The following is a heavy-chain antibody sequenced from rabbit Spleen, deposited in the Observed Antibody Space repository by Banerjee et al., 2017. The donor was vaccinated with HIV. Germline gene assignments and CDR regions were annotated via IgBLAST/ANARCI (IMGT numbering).Heavy chain of an antibody. Sequence: QEQLEESGGGLVKPEGSLTLTCKASGFPFSSKAVMCWVRQAPGKGLEWIACINAVTGKAVYASWAKGRFTFSKTSSTTVTLQMTSLTAADTATYFCARDDGSGHYGYALNLWGPGTLVTVS. CDR2: INAVTGKA. CDR3: ARDDGSGHYGYALNL. V-gene: IGHV1S45*01. J-gene: IGHJ4*01. D-gene: IGHD6-1*01. CDR1: GFPFSSKAV.